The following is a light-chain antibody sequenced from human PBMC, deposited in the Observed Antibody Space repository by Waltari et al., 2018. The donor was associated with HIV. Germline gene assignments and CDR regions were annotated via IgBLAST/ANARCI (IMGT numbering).Light chain of an antibody. CDR3: QQYYTLPLT. CDR1: QSVLFTSNDKNY. CDR2: WAS. J-gene: IGKJ4*01. Sequence: DIKLTQSPDSLTVSLGDRAPINCKSSQSVLFTSNDKNYLAWYQQKPGQPPKLLLYWASTQESGVPDRFSGSGSGTEFTLTIDSLQAEDVAVYYCQQYYTLPLTFGGGTKVEIK. V-gene: IGKV4-1*01.